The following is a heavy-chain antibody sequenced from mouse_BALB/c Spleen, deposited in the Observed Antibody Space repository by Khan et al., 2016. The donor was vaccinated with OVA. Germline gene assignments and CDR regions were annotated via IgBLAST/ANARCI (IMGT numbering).Heavy chain of an antibody. CDR2: ILPGSGST. V-gene: IGHV1-9*01. J-gene: IGHJ2*01. CDR3: TRSRYDGSSYFDY. Sequence: QVQLQQSGAELMKPGASVKISCKASGYTFSGYWIEWVKQRPGHGLEWIGEILPGSGSTKYNEKFKGKATLTADTSSNTAYMQLSSLTSEDSAVYYSTRSRYDGSSYFDYWGQGTTLTVSS. CDR1: GYTFSGYW. D-gene: IGHD1-1*01.